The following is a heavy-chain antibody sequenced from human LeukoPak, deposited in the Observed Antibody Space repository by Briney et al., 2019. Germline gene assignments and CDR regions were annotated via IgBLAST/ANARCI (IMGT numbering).Heavy chain of an antibody. CDR1: GGSISSGDYY. Sequence: SETLSLTCTVSGGSISSGDYYWSWIRQPPGKGLEWIGYIYYSGSTYYNPSLKSRVTISVDTSKNQFSLKLSSVTAADTAVYYCARDQVGTDYYYYGMDVWGQGTTVTVSS. V-gene: IGHV4-30-4*01. CDR3: ARDQVGTDYYYYGMDV. CDR2: IYYSGST. D-gene: IGHD5-12*01. J-gene: IGHJ6*02.